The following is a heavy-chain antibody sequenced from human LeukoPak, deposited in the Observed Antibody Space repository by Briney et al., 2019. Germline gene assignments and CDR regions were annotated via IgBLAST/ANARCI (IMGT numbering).Heavy chain of an antibody. CDR1: GFTFSNYA. V-gene: IGHV3-30*04. D-gene: IGHD2-2*02. J-gene: IGHJ4*02. CDR3: ARGYCTSSSCYIDY. CDR2: MSFDVSNK. Sequence: GGSLRLPCATSGFTFSNYAFHWVRQAPGKGLEWVATMSFDVSNKYYADSVKGRFTISRDNSKNTLYLQTNSLRAEDTAVYSCARGYCTSSSCYIDYWGQGTLVTVSS.